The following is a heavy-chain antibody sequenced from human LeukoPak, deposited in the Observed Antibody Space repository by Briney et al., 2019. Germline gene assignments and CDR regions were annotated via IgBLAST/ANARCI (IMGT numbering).Heavy chain of an antibody. J-gene: IGHJ4*02. CDR2: ISSSSSYI. CDR1: GFTFNRYW. D-gene: IGHD5-18*01. CDR3: ARDRGYSYVEYYFDY. V-gene: IGHV3-21*01. Sequence: GGSLRLSCAASGFTFNRYWMNWVRQAPGKGLEWVSSISSSSSYIYYADSVKGRFTISRDNAKNSLYLQMNSLRAEDTAVYYCARDRGYSYVEYYFDYWGQGTLVTVSS.